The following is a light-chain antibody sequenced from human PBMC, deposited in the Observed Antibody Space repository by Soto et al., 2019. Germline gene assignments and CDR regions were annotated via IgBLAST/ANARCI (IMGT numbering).Light chain of an antibody. J-gene: IGLJ1*01. CDR3: SSYTISSALYV. Sequence: QSALTQPASVSGAPGQSITISCTGTSSDVGGYNYVSWYQQHPGKAPKLMIYEVSNRPSGVSNRFSGSKSGNTASLTISGLQAEDEADYYCSSYTISSALYVFVTGTKLTVL. CDR1: SSDVGGYNY. V-gene: IGLV2-14*01. CDR2: EVS.